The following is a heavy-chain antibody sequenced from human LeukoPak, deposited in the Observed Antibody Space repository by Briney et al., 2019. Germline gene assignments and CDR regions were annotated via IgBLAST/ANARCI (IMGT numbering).Heavy chain of an antibody. J-gene: IGHJ4*02. D-gene: IGHD2-21*01. CDR3: ARDLHCGGDCYPLTY. Sequence: AGGSLRLSCAASGFTVSDYSMNWVRQAPRKGLEWVSYISISNSTVYYANSVKGRFTISRDNAKNSLYLQMNSLRAEDTAVYYCARDLHCGGDCYPLTYWGQGTMVTVSS. CDR2: ISISNSTV. V-gene: IGHV3-48*01. CDR1: GFTVSDYS.